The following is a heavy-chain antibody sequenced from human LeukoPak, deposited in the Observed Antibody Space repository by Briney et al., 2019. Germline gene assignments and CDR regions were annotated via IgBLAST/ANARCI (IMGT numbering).Heavy chain of an antibody. D-gene: IGHD4-17*01. J-gene: IGHJ4*02. CDR1: GGTFSSYA. CDR3: ASQDGDWIDY. V-gene: IGHV1-69*04. CDR2: IIPILGIA. Sequence: GASVKVSCKASGGTFSSYAISWVRQAPGQGLEWMGRIIPILGIANYAQKFQGRVTITADKSTSTAYMELRSLRSEDTAVYYCASQDGDWIDYWGQGTLVTVSS.